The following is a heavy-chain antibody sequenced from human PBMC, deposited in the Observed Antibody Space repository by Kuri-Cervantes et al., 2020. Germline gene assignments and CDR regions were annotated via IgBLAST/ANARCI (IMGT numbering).Heavy chain of an antibody. D-gene: IGHD5-12*01. CDR3: ARAPPYSGYDWGTLKY. CDR1: GYTFTTYS. Sequence: ASVKVSCKASGYTFTTYSIHWVRQAPGQRLEWMGWINADNGHTKYSQKFQGRVTITRDTSASTAYMELSSLRSEDTAVYYCARAPPYSGYDWGTLKYWGQGTLVTVSS. CDR2: INADNGHT. J-gene: IGHJ4*02. V-gene: IGHV1-3*01.